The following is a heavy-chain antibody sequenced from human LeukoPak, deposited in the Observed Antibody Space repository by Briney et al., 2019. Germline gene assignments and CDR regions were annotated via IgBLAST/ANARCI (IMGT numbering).Heavy chain of an antibody. CDR3: ARGVASSSSGEFFDY. D-gene: IGHD6-6*01. V-gene: IGHV5-51*01. CDR2: IYPGDSDT. Sequence: GESLKISCKGSGYSFTSYWIAWVRQIPGKGLEWMGIIYPGDSDTRYSPSFQGQVTISADKSISTAYLQWSSLKASDTAMYYCARGVASSSSGEFFDYWGQGTLVTVSS. CDR1: GYSFTSYW. J-gene: IGHJ4*02.